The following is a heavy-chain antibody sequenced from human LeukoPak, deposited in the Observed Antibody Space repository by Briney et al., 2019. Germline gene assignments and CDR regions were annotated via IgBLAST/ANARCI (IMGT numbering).Heavy chain of an antibody. CDR3: ARELGPAGTTNVGAFDI. Sequence: GGSLRLSCAASGFTFSSYEMNWVRQAPGKGLEWVSYISSSGSTIYYADSVKGRFTISRDTSKHSLYLQMNSLRAEDTAVYYCARELGPAGTTNVGAFDIWGQGTMVTVSS. CDR2: ISSSGSTI. D-gene: IGHD6-13*01. V-gene: IGHV3-48*03. J-gene: IGHJ3*02. CDR1: GFTFSSYE.